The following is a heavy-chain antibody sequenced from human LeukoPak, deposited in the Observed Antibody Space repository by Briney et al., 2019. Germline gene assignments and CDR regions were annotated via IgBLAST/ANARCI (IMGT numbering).Heavy chain of an antibody. D-gene: IGHD3-22*01. Sequence: ASVKVSCKASGGTFSSYAISWVRQAPGQGLEWMGGIIPIFGTANYAQKFQGRVTITADESTSTAYMELSSLRSEDTAVYYCARDGSWYYYSSGYYYDGDGGYWGQGTLVTVSS. V-gene: IGHV1-69*13. CDR2: IIPIFGTA. J-gene: IGHJ4*02. CDR3: ARDGSWYYYSSGYYYDGDGGY. CDR1: GGTFSSYA.